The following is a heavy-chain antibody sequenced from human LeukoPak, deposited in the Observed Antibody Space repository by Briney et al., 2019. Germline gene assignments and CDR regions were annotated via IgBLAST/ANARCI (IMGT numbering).Heavy chain of an antibody. CDR1: GGSISSYY. Sequence: SETLSLTCTVSGGSISSYYWSWIRQPPGKGLEWIGYIYYSGRTNYNPSLKSRVTISVDTSKNQFSLKLSSVTAADTAVYYCARVGYSSGSFYFDYWGQGTLVTVSS. CDR2: IYYSGRT. CDR3: ARVGYSSGSFYFDY. V-gene: IGHV4-59*01. J-gene: IGHJ4*02. D-gene: IGHD6-19*01.